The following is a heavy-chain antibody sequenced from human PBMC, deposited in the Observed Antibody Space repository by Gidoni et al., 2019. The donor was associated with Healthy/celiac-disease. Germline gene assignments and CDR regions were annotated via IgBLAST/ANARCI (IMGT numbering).Heavy chain of an antibody. J-gene: IGHJ6*02. Sequence: QVQLVASGGGVVQPGRSLRLSCAASGFTFSSYGMHWVRQAPGKGLEWVAVISYDGSNKYYADSVKGRFTISRDNSKNTLYLQMNSLRAEDTAVYYCAKDIAVAGTNYYYGMDVWGQGTTVTVSS. CDR3: AKDIAVAGTNYYYGMDV. CDR2: ISYDGSNK. CDR1: GFTFSSYG. D-gene: IGHD6-19*01. V-gene: IGHV3-30*18.